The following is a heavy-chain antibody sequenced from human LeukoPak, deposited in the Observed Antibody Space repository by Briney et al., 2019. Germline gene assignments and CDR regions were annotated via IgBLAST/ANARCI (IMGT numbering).Heavy chain of an antibody. V-gene: IGHV3-23*01. D-gene: IGHD2/OR15-2a*01. CDR1: GFTFSSYG. CDR3: AKDSAKKYDDY. CDR2: ISATGGTT. J-gene: IGHJ4*02. Sequence: GGSLRLSCAASGFTFSSYGMSWVRQAPGKGLEWVSAISATGGTTYYADSVKGRFTISRENSKNTLYLQMNSLRAEDTAVYYCAKDSAKKYDDYWGQGTLVTVSS.